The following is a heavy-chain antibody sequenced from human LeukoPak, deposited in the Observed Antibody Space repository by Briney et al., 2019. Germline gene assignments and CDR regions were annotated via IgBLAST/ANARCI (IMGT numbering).Heavy chain of an antibody. Sequence: SQTLSLTCAISGDSVSSSSAAWHWIRHSPSRGLEWLGRTYYRSKWGSNYAVSVKSRLTIHTDTSKNQFSLQLNSVTPEDTGVYYCAREGGVYYYIDVWGRGTTVTVSS. D-gene: IGHD2-8*01. J-gene: IGHJ6*03. CDR2: TYYRSKWGS. V-gene: IGHV6-1*01. CDR3: AREGGVYYYIDV. CDR1: GDSVSSSSAA.